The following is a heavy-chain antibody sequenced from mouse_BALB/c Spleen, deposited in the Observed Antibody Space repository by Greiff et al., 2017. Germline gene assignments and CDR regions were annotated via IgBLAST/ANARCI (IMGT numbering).Heavy chain of an antibody. V-gene: IGHV2-6-4*01. D-gene: IGHD2-3*01. CDR1: GFSFSRYS. CDR2: ILGGGST. Sequence: VHLVESGPGLVAPSQSLSITCTVSGFSFSRYSVHWVRQPPGKGLEWLGMILGGGSTDYNSALKYRLSISKDNSKSQVFLKMNSLQTDDTAMYYCARYYDGYYGAMDYWGQGTSVTVSA. J-gene: IGHJ4*01. CDR3: ARYYDGYYGAMDY.